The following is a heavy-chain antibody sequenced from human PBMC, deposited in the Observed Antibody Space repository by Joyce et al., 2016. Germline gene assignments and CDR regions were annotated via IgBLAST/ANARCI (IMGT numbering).Heavy chain of an antibody. CDR1: GFAFSTNT. J-gene: IGHJ4*02. D-gene: IGHD6-13*01. CDR3: GRVDPTEQPIDY. CDR2: ISDNRRYI. V-gene: IGHV3-21*01. Sequence: EVQLVESGGGLVKPGGSLRLSCAASGFAFSTNTMSGVGQAPGRGLGGVSSISDNRRYIYYADSLKGRFTISRDNAKNSLYLQMNSRRAEDTAVYYCGRVDPTEQPIDYWGQGTLVTVSS.